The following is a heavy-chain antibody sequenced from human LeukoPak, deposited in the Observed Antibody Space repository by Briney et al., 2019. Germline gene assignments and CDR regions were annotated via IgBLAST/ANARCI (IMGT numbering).Heavy chain of an antibody. Sequence: GGSLRLSCAASGFTFSSYAMSWVRQAPGKGLEWVSAISGSGGSTYYADSVKGRFTISRDNSKNTLYLQMNSLRAEDTAVYYCAKNGSGSYYFYYCYYMDVWGKGTTVTVSS. CDR1: GFTFSSYA. J-gene: IGHJ6*03. D-gene: IGHD3-10*01. CDR3: AKNGSGSYYFYYCYYMDV. V-gene: IGHV3-23*01. CDR2: ISGSGGST.